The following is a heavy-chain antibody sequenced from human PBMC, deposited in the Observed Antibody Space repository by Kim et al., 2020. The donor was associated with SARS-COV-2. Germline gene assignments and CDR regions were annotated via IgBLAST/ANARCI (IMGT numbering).Heavy chain of an antibody. CDR3: AREKGSSGWYEDGYYYYYGMDV. V-gene: IGHV3-30*04. D-gene: IGHD6-19*01. CDR2: ISYDGSNK. CDR1: GFTFSSYA. Sequence: GGSLRLSCAASGFTFSSYAMHWVRQAPGKGLEWVAVISYDGSNKYYADSVKGRFTISRDNSKNTLYLQMNSLRAEDTAVYYCAREKGSSGWYEDGYYYYYGMDVWGQGTTVTVSS. J-gene: IGHJ6*02.